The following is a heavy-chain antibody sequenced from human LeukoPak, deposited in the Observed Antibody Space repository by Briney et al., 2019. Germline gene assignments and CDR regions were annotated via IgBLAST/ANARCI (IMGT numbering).Heavy chain of an antibody. Sequence: GGSLRLSCAASGFTFSDYYMSWIRQAPGKGLEWVSYISSSGSTIYYADSVRGRFTISRDNSKNTLYLQMNSLRAEDTAVYYCAKGDRGYSYGPDYWGQGTLVTVSS. D-gene: IGHD5-18*01. J-gene: IGHJ4*02. V-gene: IGHV3-11*04. CDR3: AKGDRGYSYGPDY. CDR1: GFTFSDYY. CDR2: ISSSGSTI.